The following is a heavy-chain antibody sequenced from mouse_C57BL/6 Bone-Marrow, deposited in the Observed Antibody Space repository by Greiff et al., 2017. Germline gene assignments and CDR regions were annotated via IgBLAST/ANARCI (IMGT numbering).Heavy chain of an antibody. CDR3: ARWWYYAMDY. Sequence: VQLQQSGPELVKPGASVKISCKASGYTFTDYYMNWVKQSHGKSLEWIGDINPNNGGTSYNQKFKGKATLTVDKSSSTAYMELRSLTSEDSAVYYCARWWYYAMDYWGQGTSVTVSS. J-gene: IGHJ4*01. CDR1: GYTFTDYY. D-gene: IGHD1-1*02. V-gene: IGHV1-26*01. CDR2: INPNNGGT.